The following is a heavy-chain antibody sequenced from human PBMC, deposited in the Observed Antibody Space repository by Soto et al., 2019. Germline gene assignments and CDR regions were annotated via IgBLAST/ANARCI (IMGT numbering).Heavy chain of an antibody. CDR3: ARGRASGSYYLLDY. Sequence: ASVKVSCNSSGDTFTTYDINWVRQAIGHGLEWMGWINPNSGNIGYAQRFQGRVTMTRDTAIRTAYMEVSSLRSDDTAVYYCARGRASGSYYLLDYWGQGTLVTVSS. CDR2: INPNSGNI. CDR1: GDTFTTYD. D-gene: IGHD3-10*01. J-gene: IGHJ4*02. V-gene: IGHV1-8*01.